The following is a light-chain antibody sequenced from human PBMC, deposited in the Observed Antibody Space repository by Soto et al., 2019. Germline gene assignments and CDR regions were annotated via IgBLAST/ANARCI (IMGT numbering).Light chain of an antibody. J-gene: IGKJ1*01. CDR1: ESVSSNY. V-gene: IGKV3-20*01. CDR3: QQYGRAPGT. CDR2: AAS. Sequence: EIVLTQSPGTLSSSPGERATLSCRASESVSSNYLAWYQQRPGQAPRLLIYAASNMARGIPARFGGSGSGTDFTLTVSRLQPEDFAVYYCQQYGRAPGTFGQGTKV.